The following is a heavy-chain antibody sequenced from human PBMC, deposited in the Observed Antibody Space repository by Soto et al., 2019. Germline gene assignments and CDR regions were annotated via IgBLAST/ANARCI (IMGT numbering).Heavy chain of an antibody. Sequence: LRLSCAASGFICRSYDMSWVRQAPGKGLEWVSTILVGGSTHYEDSVTGRFTISRDTSKNTVFLQMNSLTAGDTAVYYCAKATAPSGGAFDICGQGTMVTVSS. CDR2: ILVGGST. D-gene: IGHD1-1*01. CDR3: AKATAPSGGAFDI. V-gene: IGHV3-23*01. CDR1: GFICRSYD. J-gene: IGHJ3*02.